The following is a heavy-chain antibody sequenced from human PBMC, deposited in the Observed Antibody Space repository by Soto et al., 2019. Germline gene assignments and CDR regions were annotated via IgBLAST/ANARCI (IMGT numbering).Heavy chain of an antibody. CDR1: GYPFTSYA. CDR2: INTETGRT. V-gene: IGHV1-3*04. Sequence: QVQLVQSGAEVKKPGASVKVSCQASGYPFTSYAMHWVRQAPGERLEWVGWINTETGRTRYPQKLQGRVTVTRDASTNTAYMELSSLRPEDTAIYYCARDGAALADGLDWWGQGTLVTVSS. D-gene: IGHD6-19*01. J-gene: IGHJ4*02. CDR3: ARDGAALADGLDW.